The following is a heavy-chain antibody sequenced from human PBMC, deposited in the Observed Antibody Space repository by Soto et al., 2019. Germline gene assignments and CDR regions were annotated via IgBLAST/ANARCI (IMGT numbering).Heavy chain of an antibody. V-gene: IGHV1-69*01. CDR1: GGTFSSYA. J-gene: IGHJ5*02. Sequence: QVQLVQSGAEVKKPGSSVKVSCKASGGTFSSYAISWVRQAPGQGLEWMGGIIPIFGTANYAQKFQGRVTITADESTSTAYMELSSLRSEDTAVYYCAKDSLRIYDFWSGTGNWFDPWGQGTLVTVSS. CDR3: AKDSLRIYDFWSGTGNWFDP. CDR2: IIPIFGTA. D-gene: IGHD3-3*01.